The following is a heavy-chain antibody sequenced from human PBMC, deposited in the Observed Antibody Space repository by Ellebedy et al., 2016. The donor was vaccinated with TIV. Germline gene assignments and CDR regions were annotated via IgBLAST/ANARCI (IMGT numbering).Heavy chain of an antibody. Sequence: AASVKVSCKTSGYTFTTYAITWVRQAPGHGLEWMGRISPYDDNTNYAQEFQGRVTMTTDTSTNTAYMDLSSLRSDDTAVYYCARDLTAMVTMTYWGQGTLVTVSS. J-gene: IGHJ4*02. V-gene: IGHV1-18*01. CDR2: ISPYDDNT. CDR1: GYTFTTYA. D-gene: IGHD5-18*01. CDR3: ARDLTAMVTMTY.